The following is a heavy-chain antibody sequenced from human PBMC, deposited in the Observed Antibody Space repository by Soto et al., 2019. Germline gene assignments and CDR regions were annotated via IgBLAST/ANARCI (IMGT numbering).Heavy chain of an antibody. J-gene: IGHJ6*04. V-gene: IGHV3-53*01. CDR3: ARNQWGITMVRGPTGFLDF. CDR2: IYSGGST. D-gene: IGHD3-10*01. CDR1: GFTVSSNY. Sequence: LRLSCAASGFTVSSNYMSWVRQAPGKGLEWVSVIYSGGSTYYADSVKGRFTISRDNSKNTLYLQMNSLRAEDTAVYYCARNQWGITMVRGPTGFLDFSGKGSSVIVSA.